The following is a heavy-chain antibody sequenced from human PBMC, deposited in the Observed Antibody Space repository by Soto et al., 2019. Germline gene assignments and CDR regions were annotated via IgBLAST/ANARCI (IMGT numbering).Heavy chain of an antibody. CDR2: IYYSGST. J-gene: IGHJ6*03. CDR3: ARLLRIAAGDYYYYYYMDV. D-gene: IGHD6-13*01. CDR1: GGSISSGGYY. Sequence: SETLSLTCTVSGGSISSGGYYWSWIRQHPGKGLEWIGYIYYSGSTYYNPSLKSRVTISVDTSKNQFSLKLSSVTAADTAVYYCARLLRIAAGDYYYYYYMDVWGKGTTVTVSS. V-gene: IGHV4-31*03.